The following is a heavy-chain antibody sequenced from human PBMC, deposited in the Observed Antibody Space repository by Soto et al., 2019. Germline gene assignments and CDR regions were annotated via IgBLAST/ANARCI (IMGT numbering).Heavy chain of an antibody. D-gene: IGHD7-27*01. Sequence: EVQLLESGGGLVQPGGSLRLSCAASGFTFSNFVMSWVRRAPGKGLEWVSAIGGTSGSTYYADSVKGRFTISRDNSKNPQSLQMSRLRAEDTAVYYCAKRRGDGYFDLWGRGTLVTVSS. CDR3: AKRRGDGYFDL. CDR1: GFTFSNFV. V-gene: IGHV3-23*01. CDR2: IGGTSGST. J-gene: IGHJ2*01.